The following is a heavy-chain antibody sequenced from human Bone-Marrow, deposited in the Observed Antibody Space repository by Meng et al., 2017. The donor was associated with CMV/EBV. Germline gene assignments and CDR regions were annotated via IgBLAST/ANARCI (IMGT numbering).Heavy chain of an antibody. CDR3: AREREMATISGFDY. J-gene: IGHJ4*02. V-gene: IGHV3-21*01. CDR1: GFTFSSYG. D-gene: IGHD5-24*01. CDR2: ISSSSSYI. Sequence: GSLKISCAASGFTFSSYGMHWVRQAPGKGLEWVSSISSSSSYIYYADSVKGRFTISRDNAKNSLYLQMNSLRAEDTAVYYCAREREMATISGFDYWGQGTLVTVSS.